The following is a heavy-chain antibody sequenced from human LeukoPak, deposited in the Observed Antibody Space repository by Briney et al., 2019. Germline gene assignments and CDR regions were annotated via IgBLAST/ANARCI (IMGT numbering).Heavy chain of an antibody. V-gene: IGHV3-74*01. CDR2: IHSDGSST. CDR1: GFTFRSYW. Sequence: GGSLRLSCAASGFTFRSYWMHWVRQAPGKGPVWVSHIHSDGSSTSYADSVQGRFTISRDNAMNTLYLQMNSLRAEDTAVYYCARHNYGYDYWGQGTLVTVSS. D-gene: IGHD3-10*01. J-gene: IGHJ4*02. CDR3: ARHNYGYDY.